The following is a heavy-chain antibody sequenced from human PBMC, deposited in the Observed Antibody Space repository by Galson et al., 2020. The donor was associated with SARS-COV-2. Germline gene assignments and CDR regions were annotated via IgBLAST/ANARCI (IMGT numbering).Heavy chain of an antibody. D-gene: IGHD3-22*01. CDR3: ASERITMIVRGYFDY. Sequence: TGGSLRLSCAASGFTFSSHAMSWVRQAPGKGLEWVSAISGSGGSTYYADSVKGRFTISRDNSKNTLYLQMNSLRAEDTAVYYCASERITMIVRGYFDYWGQGTLVTVSS. J-gene: IGHJ4*02. CDR1: GFTFSSHA. CDR2: ISGSGGST. V-gene: IGHV3-23*01.